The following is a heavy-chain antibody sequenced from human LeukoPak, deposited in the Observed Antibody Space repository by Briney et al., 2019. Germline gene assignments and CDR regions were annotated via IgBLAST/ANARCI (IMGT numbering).Heavy chain of an antibody. J-gene: IGHJ5*02. CDR3: ARSDYYYGSGSQSNWFDP. Sequence: PSETLSLTCAVSGGSISSSNWWSWVRQPPGKGLEWIGEIYHSGSTNYNPSLKSRVTISVDKSKNQFSLKLSSVTAADTAVYYCARSDYYYGSGSQSNWFDPWGQGTLVTVSS. CDR2: IYHSGST. CDR1: GGSISSSNW. V-gene: IGHV4-4*02. D-gene: IGHD3-10*01.